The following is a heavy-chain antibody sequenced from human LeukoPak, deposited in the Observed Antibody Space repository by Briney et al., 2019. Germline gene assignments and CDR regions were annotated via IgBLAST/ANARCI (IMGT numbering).Heavy chain of an antibody. CDR2: ISSSSSYI. CDR1: GFTFSSYS. CDR3: AKDLLVSGWFDP. D-gene: IGHD6-6*01. V-gene: IGHV3-21*04. Sequence: GGSLRLSCAASGFTFSSYSMNWVRQAPGKGLEWVSSISSSSSYIYYADSVKGRFTISRDNAKNSLYLQMNSLRAEDTAVYYCAKDLLVSGWFDPWGQGTLVTVSS. J-gene: IGHJ5*02.